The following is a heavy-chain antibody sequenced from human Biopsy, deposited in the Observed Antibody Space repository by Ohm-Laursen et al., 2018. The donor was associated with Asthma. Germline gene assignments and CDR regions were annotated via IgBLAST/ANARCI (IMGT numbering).Heavy chain of an antibody. CDR3: ARDLHPTNHLGELSEGFDY. J-gene: IGHJ4*02. V-gene: IGHV3-30-3*01. CDR1: GFTFSSYA. Sequence: SLRLSCAAFGFTFSSYAMHWVRQAPGKGLAWVAVISYDGSNKYYADSVKGRFTISRDNSKNTLYLQMNSLRAEDTAVYYCARDLHPTNHLGELSEGFDYWGQGTLVTVSS. CDR2: ISYDGSNK. D-gene: IGHD3-16*02.